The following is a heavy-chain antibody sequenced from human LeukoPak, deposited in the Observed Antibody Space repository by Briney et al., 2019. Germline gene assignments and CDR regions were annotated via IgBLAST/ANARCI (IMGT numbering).Heavy chain of an antibody. J-gene: IGHJ3*02. D-gene: IGHD2-21*02. CDR3: ARRVVVTPTSLDAFDI. Sequence: PSETLSLTCTVSGGSISSGGYYWNWIRQPPGKGLEWIGYVYFTGSTNYDPSLNSRVTISLDTSKKQFSLKLNSVTAADTAVYYCARRVVVTPTSLDAFDIWSQGTMVTVSS. V-gene: IGHV4-61*08. CDR1: GGSISSGGYY. CDR2: VYFTGST.